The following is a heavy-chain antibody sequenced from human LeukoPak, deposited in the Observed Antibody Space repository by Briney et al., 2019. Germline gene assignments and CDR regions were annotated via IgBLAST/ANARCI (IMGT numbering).Heavy chain of an antibody. CDR1: GGTFSSYA. CDR2: IIPIFGTA. D-gene: IGHD6-6*01. J-gene: IGHJ4*02. CDR3: ARGPEYSSFSNDY. Sequence: SVKVSCKASGGTFSSYAISWVRQAPGQGLEWMGGIIPIFGTANYAQKFQGRVTMTTDTSTSTAYMELRSLRSDDTAVYYCARGPEYSSFSNDYWGQGTLVTVSS. V-gene: IGHV1-69*05.